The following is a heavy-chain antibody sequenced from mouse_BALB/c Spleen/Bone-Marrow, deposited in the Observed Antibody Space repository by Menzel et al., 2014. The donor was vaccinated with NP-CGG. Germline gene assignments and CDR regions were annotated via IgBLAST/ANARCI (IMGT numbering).Heavy chain of an antibody. CDR2: IRNRANGYTT. CDR1: GFTSIDYY. V-gene: IGHV7-3*02. J-gene: IGHJ4*01. Sequence: EVMLVESGGGLVQPGGSLRLSCEASGFTSIDYYMTWVRQPPGRALEWLGLIRNRANGYTTEYSASVKGRFTISRDISQSIFYLQMNTLRAEDSATYYCARETGYAYGNFAMDHWGQGTSVTVSS. CDR3: ARETGYAYGNFAMDH. D-gene: IGHD2-1*01.